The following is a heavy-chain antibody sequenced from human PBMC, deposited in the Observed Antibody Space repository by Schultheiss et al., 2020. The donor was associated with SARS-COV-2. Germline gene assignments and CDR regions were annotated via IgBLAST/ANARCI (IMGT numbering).Heavy chain of an antibody. D-gene: IGHD5-18*01. CDR2: ISSDGGST. CDR3: ARGPAMAFFDY. J-gene: IGHJ4*02. Sequence: GGSLRLSCAASGFTFSSYAMHWVRQAPGKGLEYVSAISSDGGSTYYANSVKGRFTISRDNAKNSLYLQMNSLRAEDTAVYYCARGPAMAFFDYWGQGTLVTVSS. CDR1: GFTFSSYA. V-gene: IGHV3-64*01.